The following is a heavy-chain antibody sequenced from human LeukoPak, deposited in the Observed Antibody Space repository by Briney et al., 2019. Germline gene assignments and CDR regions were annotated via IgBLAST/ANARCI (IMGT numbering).Heavy chain of an antibody. CDR3: ARSYYDFWSGYYSEADYFDY. D-gene: IGHD3-3*01. Sequence: GGSLRLSCAASGFTVSSNYMSWVRQAPGKGLEWVSVIYSGGSTYYADSVKGRFTISRDNAKNSLYLQMNSLRAEDTAVYYCARSYYDFWSGYYSEADYFDYWGQGTLVTVSS. V-gene: IGHV3-66*01. CDR1: GFTVSSNY. CDR2: IYSGGST. J-gene: IGHJ4*02.